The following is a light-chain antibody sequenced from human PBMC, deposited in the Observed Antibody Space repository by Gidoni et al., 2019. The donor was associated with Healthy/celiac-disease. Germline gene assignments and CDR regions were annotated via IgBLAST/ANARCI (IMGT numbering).Light chain of an antibody. CDR1: QSISSY. V-gene: IGKV1-39*01. J-gene: IGKJ4*01. Sequence: DIQMTQSPSSLSASVGDRVTITCRASQSISSYLNWYQQKPGKAPKLLIYAASSLQSGVPSRFSGSGSGTDFTLTISRLQPADFATYYCQQSYSTPKTFGGGTKVEIK. CDR3: QQSYSTPKT. CDR2: AAS.